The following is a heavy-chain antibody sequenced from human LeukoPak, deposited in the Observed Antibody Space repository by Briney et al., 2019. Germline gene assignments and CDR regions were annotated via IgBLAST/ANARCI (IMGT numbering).Heavy chain of an antibody. J-gene: IGHJ3*02. D-gene: IGHD3-3*01. CDR3: ARRTLTIRTFDI. CDR2: FDPEDGEP. Sequence: ASVKVSCKVSGSTLTELSMHWVRQAPGEGLEWMGGFDPEDGEPIYAQKFQGRVTITRNTSVSTAYMELSSLRSEDTAVYYCARRTLTIRTFDIWGQGTMVTVSS. CDR1: GSTLTELS. V-gene: IGHV1-24*01.